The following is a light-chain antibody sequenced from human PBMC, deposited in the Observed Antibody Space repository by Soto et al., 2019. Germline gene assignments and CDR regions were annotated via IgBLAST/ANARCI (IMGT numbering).Light chain of an antibody. CDR2: SNN. CDR3: AAWDDSLNAYVV. J-gene: IGLJ2*01. Sequence: QSVLTQPPSASGTPGQRVTISCSGSSSNIGSNTVNWYQQLPGTAPKLLIYSNNQRPSGVPDRFSGSKSGTSASLAISGLQSEDEADYDCAAWDDSLNAYVVFGGGTKVTVL. CDR1: SSNIGSNT. V-gene: IGLV1-44*01.